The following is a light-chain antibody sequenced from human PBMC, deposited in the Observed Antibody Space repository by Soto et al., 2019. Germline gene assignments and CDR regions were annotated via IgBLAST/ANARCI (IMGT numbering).Light chain of an antibody. CDR1: QSVSSY. V-gene: IGKV3-11*01. CDR2: DAS. Sequence: EIVLTQSPATLSLSPGERATLSCRASQSVSSYLAWYQQKPGQAPRLLIYDASNRATGIPARFSGSGSGTDFTLTISSLGPEDFAVYYCQHRSNLPPAFGGGTKVEIK. J-gene: IGKJ4*01. CDR3: QHRSNLPPA.